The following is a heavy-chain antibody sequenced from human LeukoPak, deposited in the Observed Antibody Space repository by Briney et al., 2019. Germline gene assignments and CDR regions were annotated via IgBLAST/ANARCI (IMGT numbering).Heavy chain of an antibody. V-gene: IGHV3-23*01. J-gene: IGHJ4*02. CDR1: GFTFSSYA. Sequence: GGSLRLSCAASGFTFSSYAMSWVRQAPGKGLEWVSAISGSGGSTYYADSVKGRFTISRDNSKNTLYLQMNSLRAEDTAVYYCAKTYYYGSGSYGHIDYWGQGTLVTVSS. CDR3: AKTYYYGSGSYGHIDY. D-gene: IGHD3-10*01. CDR2: ISGSGGST.